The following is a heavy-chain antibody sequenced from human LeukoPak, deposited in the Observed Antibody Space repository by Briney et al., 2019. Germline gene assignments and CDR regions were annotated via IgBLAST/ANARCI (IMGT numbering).Heavy chain of an antibody. V-gene: IGHV1-2*02. CDR2: INPNSGGT. CDR3: AREARAQLRFLEWFPSWFDP. Sequence: ASVKVSCKASGYTFTGYYMHWVRQAPGQGLEWMGWINPNSGGTNYAQKFQGRVTMTRDTSISTAYMELSRMRSDDTAVYYCAREARAQLRFLEWFPSWFDPWAREPWSPSPQ. CDR1: GYTFTGYY. D-gene: IGHD3-3*01. J-gene: IGHJ5*02.